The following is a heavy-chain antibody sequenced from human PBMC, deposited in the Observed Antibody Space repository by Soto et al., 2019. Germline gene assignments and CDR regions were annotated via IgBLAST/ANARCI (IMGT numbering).Heavy chain of an antibody. CDR3: ARGWYYFDF. CDR1: VEPMTGGYY. D-gene: IGHD2-15*01. J-gene: IGHJ4*02. V-gene: IGHV4-38-2*01. CDR2: IYYGGTT. Sequence: NPSETLSLTCDVSVEPMTGGYYWCWIRQSPGKGLEWIGSIYYGGTTYYNPSLRSRLAISIDTSKNQFSLRLSSVTAADTALYYCARGWYYFDFWGQGTLVTVSS.